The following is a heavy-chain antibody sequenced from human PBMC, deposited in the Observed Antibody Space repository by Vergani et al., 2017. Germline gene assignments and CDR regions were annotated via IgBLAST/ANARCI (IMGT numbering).Heavy chain of an antibody. J-gene: IGHJ6*03. Sequence: QVQLVQSGAEVKKPGASVKVSCKASGYTFTNYTIQWVRQAPGQRLEWMGWNNAGNGNTKYSQEFQGRVTITADESTSTAYMELSSLRSEDTAVYYCARVSKLLNYYYYMDVWGKGTTVTVSS. CDR3: ARVSKLLNYYYYMDV. D-gene: IGHD2-21*01. CDR2: NNAGNGNT. CDR1: GYTFTNYT. V-gene: IGHV1-3*02.